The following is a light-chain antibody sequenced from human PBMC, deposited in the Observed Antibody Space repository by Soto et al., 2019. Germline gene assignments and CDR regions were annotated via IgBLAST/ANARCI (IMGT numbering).Light chain of an antibody. Sequence: DIVLTQSPATLSLSPGERATLSCRASQSVSSYLGWYQQRPGQAPRLLIYDASNRATGIPARFSGSGSGTDFTLNISRLEPEDFAVYYCQQRSSWPPTFGGGTKVEIK. J-gene: IGKJ4*01. V-gene: IGKV3-11*01. CDR2: DAS. CDR1: QSVSSY. CDR3: QQRSSWPPT.